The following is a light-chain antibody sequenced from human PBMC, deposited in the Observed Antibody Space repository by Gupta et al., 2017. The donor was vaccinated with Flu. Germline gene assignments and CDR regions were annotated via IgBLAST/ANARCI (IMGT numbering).Light chain of an antibody. CDR1: QSVSSSY. V-gene: IGKV3-20*01. CDR3: QQYGSSL. CDR2: GAS. Sequence: EIVLTQSPGTLSLSPGERATLSCRASQSVSSSYLAWYQQKPGQAPRLLIYGASSRDTGIPDRFSGSVSGTDFTLTSSRLEPEDFEAYYCQQYGSSLFGQGTKLQIK. J-gene: IGKJ2*01.